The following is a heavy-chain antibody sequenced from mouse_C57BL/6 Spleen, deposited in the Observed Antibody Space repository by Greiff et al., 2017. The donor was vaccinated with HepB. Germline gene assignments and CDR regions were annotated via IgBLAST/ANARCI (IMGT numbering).Heavy chain of an antibody. CDR3: ARERRVVAPYYYAMDY. Sequence: VQLQQSGTELVKPGASVKLSCKASGYTFTSYWMHWVKQRPGQGLEWIGNINPSNGGTNYNEKFKSKATLTVDKSSSTAYMQLSSLTSEDSAVYYWARERRVVAPYYYAMDYWGQGTSVTVSS. CDR2: INPSNGGT. D-gene: IGHD1-1*01. CDR1: GYTFTSYW. V-gene: IGHV1-53*01. J-gene: IGHJ4*01.